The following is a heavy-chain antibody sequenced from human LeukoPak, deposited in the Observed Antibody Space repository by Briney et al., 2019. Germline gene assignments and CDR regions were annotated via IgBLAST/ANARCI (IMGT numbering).Heavy chain of an antibody. V-gene: IGHV3-7*01. CDR1: GFTFSAYY. CDR2: IKEDGGET. J-gene: IGHJ4*02. Sequence: PGGSLRLSCAASGFTFSAYYMTWVRQAPGKGLEWVANIKEDGGETDYVDSVKGRFTISRDNAKSSVYLQMNSLRAEDTALYYCARWGSYESSGDPVVFDYWGQGTLVPVSS. CDR3: ARWGSYESSGDPVVFDY. D-gene: IGHD3-22*01.